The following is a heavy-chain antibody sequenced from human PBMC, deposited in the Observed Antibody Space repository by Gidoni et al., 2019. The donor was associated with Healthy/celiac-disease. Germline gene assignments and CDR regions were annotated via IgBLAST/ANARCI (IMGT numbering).Heavy chain of an antibody. J-gene: IGHJ4*02. D-gene: IGHD2-8*02. Sequence: QVQLQESGPGLVKPSQTLSLTCTVSGGSISSGDSYWSWIRLPPGKGLEWSGYIYYSGSTYYNPSLKSRVTISVDTSKNQFSLKLSSVTAADTAVYYCARAHAGGGFDYWGQGTLVTVSS. V-gene: IGHV4-30-4*01. CDR3: ARAHAGGGFDY. CDR1: GGSISSGDSY. CDR2: IYYSGST.